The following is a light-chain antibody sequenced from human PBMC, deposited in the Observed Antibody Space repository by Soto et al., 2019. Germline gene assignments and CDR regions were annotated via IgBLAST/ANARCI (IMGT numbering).Light chain of an antibody. Sequence: HSVRTQPASVSGSPGQSITISCTGTSSDVGGYNYVSWYQQHPGKAPKLMIYDVSNRPSGVSNRFSGSKSGNTASLTISGLQAEDEADYYCSSYTSSSTLDVVFGGGTKVTVL. J-gene: IGLJ2*01. CDR2: DVS. V-gene: IGLV2-14*01. CDR1: SSDVGGYNY. CDR3: SSYTSSSTLDVV.